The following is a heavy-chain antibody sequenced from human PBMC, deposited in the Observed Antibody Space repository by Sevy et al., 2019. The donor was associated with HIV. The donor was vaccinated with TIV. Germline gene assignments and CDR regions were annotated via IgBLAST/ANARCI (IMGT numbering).Heavy chain of an antibody. Sequence: GGSLRLSCAASGFDFSDYYMNWIRQTPGKGLEWISYISVSSSAKYYTHSVKGRFAISRDNARNSLYLQINSLRVEDTAVYFCVGRRYSPAYSWSYHFDYWGQGALVIVSS. D-gene: IGHD3-16*01. CDR1: GFDFSDYY. CDR2: ISVSSSAK. J-gene: IGHJ4*02. CDR3: VGRRYSPAYSWSYHFDY. V-gene: IGHV3-11*01.